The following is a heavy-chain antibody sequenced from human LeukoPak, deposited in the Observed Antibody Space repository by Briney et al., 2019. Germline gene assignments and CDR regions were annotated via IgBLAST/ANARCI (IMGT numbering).Heavy chain of an antibody. J-gene: IGHJ4*02. CDR1: GFTFSSYS. CDR3: ARGNHMVRGVIINFDY. Sequence: AGGSLRLSCAASGFTFSSYSMNWVRQAPGKGLEWVSYISSSSSTIYYADSVKGRFTISRDNAKNSLYLQMNSLRAEDTAVYYCARGNHMVRGVIINFDYWGQGTLVTVSS. CDR2: ISSSSSTI. V-gene: IGHV3-48*04. D-gene: IGHD3-10*01.